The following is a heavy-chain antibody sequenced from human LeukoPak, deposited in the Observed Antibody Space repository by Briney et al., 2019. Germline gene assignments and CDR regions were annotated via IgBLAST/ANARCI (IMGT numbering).Heavy chain of an antibody. D-gene: IGHD1/OR15-1a*01. Sequence: SETLSLTCTVSAGSISSYYWSWIRQPAGKVLEWIGRIYTMGTTNYNPSLKSRVTMSVATSKNQFSLKLSSVTAADTAVYYCARELEQYYYYYGMDVWGQGTTVTVSS. V-gene: IGHV4-4*07. CDR2: IYTMGTT. J-gene: IGHJ6*02. CDR3: ARELEQYYYYYGMDV. CDR1: AGSISSYY.